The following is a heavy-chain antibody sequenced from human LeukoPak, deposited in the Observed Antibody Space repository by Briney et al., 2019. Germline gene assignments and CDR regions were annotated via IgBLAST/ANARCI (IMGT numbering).Heavy chain of an antibody. CDR3: ARTRYSSTWFLFDF. D-gene: IGHD6-13*01. CDR1: EFSFSLYW. J-gene: IGHJ4*02. Sequence: GGSLRLSCAASEFSFSLYWMSWVRQAPGKGLEWVASIKQDGSDQYYVDSMKGRFTISRDNAENFLYLQMNSLRADDTAVYYCARTRYSSTWFLFDFWGQGDLVTVSS. V-gene: IGHV3-7*01. CDR2: IKQDGSDQ.